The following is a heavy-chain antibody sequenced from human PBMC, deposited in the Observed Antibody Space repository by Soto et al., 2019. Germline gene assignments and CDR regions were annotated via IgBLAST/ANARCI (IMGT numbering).Heavy chain of an antibody. CDR2: ISGSGGST. D-gene: IGHD1-26*01. Sequence: EVQLLESGGGLVQPGGSLRLSCAASGFTFSSYAMSWVRQAPGKGLEWVSAISGSGGSTYYADSVKGRFTISRDNSKNTLYQQMNSLRAEDTAVYYCAKTENSGSYYIDIWGQGTMVTVSS. CDR1: GFTFSSYA. V-gene: IGHV3-23*01. J-gene: IGHJ3*02. CDR3: AKTENSGSYYIDI.